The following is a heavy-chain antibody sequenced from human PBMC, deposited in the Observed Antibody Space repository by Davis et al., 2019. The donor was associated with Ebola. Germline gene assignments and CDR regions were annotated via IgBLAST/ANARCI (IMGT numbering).Heavy chain of an antibody. Sequence: SGPTLVKPTETLTLTCTVSGFSLSNARMGVYWIRQPPGKALEWLAHIFSSDEKFYSASLKSRLTISKDTSKSQVVLTMTNMDPVDTATYFCARGLGYWGPDYYYGMDVWGKGTTVTVSS. J-gene: IGHJ6*04. CDR1: GFSLSNARMG. V-gene: IGHV2-26*01. CDR3: ARGLGYWGPDYYYGMDV. D-gene: IGHD2-21*01. CDR2: IFSSDEK.